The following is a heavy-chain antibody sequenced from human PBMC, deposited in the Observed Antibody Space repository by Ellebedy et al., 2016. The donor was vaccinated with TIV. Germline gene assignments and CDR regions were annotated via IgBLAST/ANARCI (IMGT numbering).Heavy chain of an antibody. CDR1: GGSVTTTTYR. V-gene: IGHV4-39*07. Sequence: MPSETLSLTCSVSGGSVTTTTYRWSWIRQPPGKGLERLGTIYHTGHIYANPSLGNRVTISLYTSTTQVSLTVRSVTAADTAVYYCAMHQKELFDYWGPGALISVSS. CDR3: AMHQKELFDY. D-gene: IGHD1-26*01. CDR2: IYHTGHI. J-gene: IGHJ4*02.